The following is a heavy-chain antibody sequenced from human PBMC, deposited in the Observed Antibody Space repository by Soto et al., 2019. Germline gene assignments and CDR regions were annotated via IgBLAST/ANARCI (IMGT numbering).Heavy chain of an antibody. V-gene: IGHV4-59*08. D-gene: IGHD4-17*01. CDR2: IYYSGST. J-gene: IGHJ4*02. Sequence: QVQLQESCRGLVKPSETLSLTCTVSGGSISSYYWSWIRQPPGKGLEWIGYIYYSGSTNYNPSLKSRVTISVDTSKTQFPLNLSSVTAADTAVYYCARRYGVYFDYWGQGTLVTVSS. CDR3: ARRYGVYFDY. CDR1: GGSISSYY.